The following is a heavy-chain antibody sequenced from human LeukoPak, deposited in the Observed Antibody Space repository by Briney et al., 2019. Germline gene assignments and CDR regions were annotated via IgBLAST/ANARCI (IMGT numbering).Heavy chain of an antibody. CDR3: ARVGAVAVPFDY. CDR1: GGSISSYY. Sequence: PSETLSLTCTVSGGSISSYYWSWIRQPPGKGLEWIGYIYYSGSTNYNPSLKSRVTISVDTSKDQFSLKLSSVTAADTAVYYCARVGAVAVPFDYWGQGTLVTVSS. CDR2: IYYSGST. V-gene: IGHV4-59*01. J-gene: IGHJ4*02. D-gene: IGHD6-19*01.